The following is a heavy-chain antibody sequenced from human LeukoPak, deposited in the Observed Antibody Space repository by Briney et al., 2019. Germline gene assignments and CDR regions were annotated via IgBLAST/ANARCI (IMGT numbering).Heavy chain of an antibody. CDR2: INHGGST. CDR3: ASKRYSYGKTDY. Sequence: SETLSLTCAVYGGSFSGYYWSWIRQPPGKGLEWIGEINHGGSTNYNPSLKSRVTISVDTSKNQFSLKLSSVTAADTAVYYCASKRYSYGKTDYWGQGTLVTVSS. D-gene: IGHD5-18*01. J-gene: IGHJ4*02. CDR1: GGSFSGYY. V-gene: IGHV4-34*01.